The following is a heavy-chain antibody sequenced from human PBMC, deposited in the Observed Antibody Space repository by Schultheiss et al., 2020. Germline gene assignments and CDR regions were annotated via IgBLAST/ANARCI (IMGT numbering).Heavy chain of an antibody. J-gene: IGHJ6*02. CDR2: IYPGDSDT. D-gene: IGHD5-18*01. CDR3: ARVIVDTAMVFDYGMDV. Sequence: GESPKISCKGSGYSFTSYWIGWVRQMPGKGLEWMGIIYPGDSDTRYSPSFQGQVTISADKSISTAYLQWSSLKASDSAMYYCARVIVDTAMVFDYGMDVWGQGTTVTVSS. CDR1: GYSFTSYW. V-gene: IGHV5-51*01.